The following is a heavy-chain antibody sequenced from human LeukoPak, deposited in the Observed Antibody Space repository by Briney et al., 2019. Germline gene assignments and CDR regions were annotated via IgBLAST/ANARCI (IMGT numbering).Heavy chain of an antibody. CDR2: IIPIHGIA. J-gene: IGHJ6*02. CDR1: GDTFTSYA. D-gene: IGHD5/OR15-5a*01. V-gene: IGHV1-69*04. Sequence: SVKVSCKASGDTFTSYAISWVRQAPGQGLEWMGRIIPIHGIANYAQKFQGRVTITADKSTSTAYMELSSLRSEDTAVYDCASAVSYCYYYYGMDVWGQGTTVTVSS. CDR3: ASAVSYCYYYYGMDV.